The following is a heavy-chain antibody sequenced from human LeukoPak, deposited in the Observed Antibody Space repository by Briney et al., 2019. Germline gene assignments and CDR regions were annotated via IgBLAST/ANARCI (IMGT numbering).Heavy chain of an antibody. V-gene: IGHV4-59*01. D-gene: IGHD4-11*01. CDR3: ARYSNYEGFANFDY. Sequence: KPSETLSLTCTVSGGSISSYYWSWIRQPPGKGLEWIGYIYYSGNTNYNPSLKSRVTISVDTSKNQFSLKLSSVTAADTAVYYCARYSNYEGFANFDYWGQGTLVTVSS. CDR2: IYYSGNT. CDR1: GGSISSYY. J-gene: IGHJ4*02.